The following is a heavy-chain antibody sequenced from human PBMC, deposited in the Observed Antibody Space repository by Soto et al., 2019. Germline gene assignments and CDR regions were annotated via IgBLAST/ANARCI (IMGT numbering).Heavy chain of an antibody. CDR2: ISYDGSNK. Sequence: GGSLRLSCAASGFTFSSYGMHWVRQAPGKGLEWVAVISYDGSNKYYADSVKGRFTISRDNSKNTLYLQMNSLRAEDTAVYYCAKDPAGFWSGYYFDYWGQGTLVTVSS. V-gene: IGHV3-30*18. CDR3: AKDPAGFWSGYYFDY. D-gene: IGHD3-3*01. CDR1: GFTFSSYG. J-gene: IGHJ4*02.